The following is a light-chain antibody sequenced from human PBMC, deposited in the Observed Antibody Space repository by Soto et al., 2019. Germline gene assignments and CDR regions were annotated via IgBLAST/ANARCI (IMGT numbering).Light chain of an antibody. CDR3: QQYSDAVLT. CDR2: GAA. J-gene: IGKJ4*01. CDR1: QTLTSNY. Sequence: EIVLTQSPATLSLSPGERATLSCRASQTLTSNYLAWYQQKPGQAPRLLIHGAASRATGSPDRFSGSGSGTDFTLAISRLEPEDVSVYYCQQYSDAVLTFGGGTKVELK. V-gene: IGKV3-20*01.